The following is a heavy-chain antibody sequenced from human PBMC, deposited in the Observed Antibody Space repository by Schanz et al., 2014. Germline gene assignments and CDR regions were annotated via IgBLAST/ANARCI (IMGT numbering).Heavy chain of an antibody. CDR1: GFTFSSYA. Sequence: EVQVMESGGGLVQPGGSLRLSCAGSGFTFSSYAMNWVRQAPGKGLEWVSVISGSGDDTYYADSVKGRFTISRDNSKNTLYLQMNSLRAEDSAVYYCAKVGPYSGSLGAFDIWGQGTMVTVSS. V-gene: IGHV3-23*01. CDR3: AKVGPYSGSLGAFDI. D-gene: IGHD1-26*01. CDR2: ISGSGDDT. J-gene: IGHJ3*02.